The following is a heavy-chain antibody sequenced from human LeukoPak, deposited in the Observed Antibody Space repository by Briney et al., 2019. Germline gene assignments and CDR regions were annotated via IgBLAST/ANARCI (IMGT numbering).Heavy chain of an antibody. V-gene: IGHV1-8*01. D-gene: IGHD4-11*01. CDR2: MNPNSGNT. Sequence: FTXXXXNWVRQXTGQGLEWMGWMNPNSGNTGYAQKFQGRVTMTRNTSISTAYMELSSLRSEDTAVYYCARGRDYSNYVDYWGQGTLVTVSS. CDR3: ARGRDYSNYVDY. CDR1: FTXXX. J-gene: IGHJ4*02.